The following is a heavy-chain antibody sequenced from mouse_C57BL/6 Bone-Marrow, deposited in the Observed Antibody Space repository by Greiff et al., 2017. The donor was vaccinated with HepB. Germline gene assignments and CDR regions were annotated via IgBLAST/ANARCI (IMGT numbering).Heavy chain of an antibody. V-gene: IGHV1-81*01. J-gene: IGHJ3*01. Sequence: QVQLKESGAELARPGASVKLSCKASGYTFTSYGISWVKQRTGQGLEWIGEIYPRSGNTYYNEKFKGKATLTADKSSSTAYMELRSLTSEDSAVYFCARVPWFAYWGQGTLVTVSA. CDR1: GYTFTSYG. CDR3: ARVPWFAY. CDR2: IYPRSGNT.